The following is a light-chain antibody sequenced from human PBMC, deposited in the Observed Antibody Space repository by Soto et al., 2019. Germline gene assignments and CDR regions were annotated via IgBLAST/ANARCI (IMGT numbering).Light chain of an antibody. CDR2: RAS. J-gene: IGKJ1*01. V-gene: IGKV3-15*01. CDR3: QQYQNLWT. CDR1: QTIYSN. Sequence: IGMTQSRATLSVSPGERCTLSCRASQTIYSNVAWYQQRPGQPPRLLIYRASSRATGIPARFSGSGSGTEFTLTINSLQSEDFAVYYCQQYQNLWTFGQGTKVDIK.